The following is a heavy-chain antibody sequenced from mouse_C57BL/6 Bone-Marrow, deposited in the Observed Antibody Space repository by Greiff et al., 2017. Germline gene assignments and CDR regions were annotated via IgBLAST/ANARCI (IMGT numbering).Heavy chain of an antibody. D-gene: IGHD1-1*01. CDR1: GFSLSTFGMG. J-gene: IGHJ4*01. Sequence: QVTLKECGPGILQPSQTLSLTCSFSGFSLSTFGMGVGWIRQPSGKGLEWLAHIWWDDDKYYNPALKSRLTISKDTSKNQVFLKIANVDTADTATYYCARINHYYGSSYDAMDYWGQGTSVTVSS. CDR2: IWWDDDK. V-gene: IGHV8-8*01. CDR3: ARINHYYGSSYDAMDY.